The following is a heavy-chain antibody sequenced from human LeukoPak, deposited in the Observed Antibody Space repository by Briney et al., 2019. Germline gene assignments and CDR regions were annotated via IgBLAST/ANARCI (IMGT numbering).Heavy chain of an antibody. V-gene: IGHV4-34*01. Sequence: SETLSLTCAVYGGSFSGYYWSWIRQPPGKGLEWIGEINHSGSTNYNPSLKSRVTISVDTSKNQFSLKLSSVTAADTAVYYCARGLGQQRVYYMDVWVKGTTVSVSS. CDR3: ARGLGQQRVYYMDV. D-gene: IGHD6-13*01. J-gene: IGHJ6*03. CDR2: INHSGST. CDR1: GGSFSGYY.